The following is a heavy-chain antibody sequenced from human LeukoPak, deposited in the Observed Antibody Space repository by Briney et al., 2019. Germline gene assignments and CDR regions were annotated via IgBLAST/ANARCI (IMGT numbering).Heavy chain of an antibody. Sequence: GRSLRLSCAASGITFRSYGMHWVRQAPGKGLEWVAVISYDGSHKYYADSVKGRFSISRDNSKNTQYLQMNSLRADDTAVYYCAKGARGDTVTSIVGLNWFDPWGQGTLVTVSS. CDR3: AKGARGDTVTSIVGLNWFDP. CDR2: ISYDGSHK. J-gene: IGHJ5*02. V-gene: IGHV3-30*18. D-gene: IGHD4-17*01. CDR1: GITFRSYG.